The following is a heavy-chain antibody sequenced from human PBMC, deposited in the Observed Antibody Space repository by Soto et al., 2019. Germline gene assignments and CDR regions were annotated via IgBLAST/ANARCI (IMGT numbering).Heavy chain of an antibody. Sequence: GGSLRLSCAASGFIFENFGMSLVRQAPGKGLEWISSISGSGFKKYYADSVKGRFTISRDNYKSTVYLELNNLSAEDTAVYHCAKNQGVELVPLATVDWFDPWGQGSVVTVSS. J-gene: IGHJ5*02. CDR3: AKNQGVELVPLATVDWFDP. D-gene: IGHD1-26*01. CDR1: GFIFENFG. CDR2: ISGSGFKK. V-gene: IGHV3-23*01.